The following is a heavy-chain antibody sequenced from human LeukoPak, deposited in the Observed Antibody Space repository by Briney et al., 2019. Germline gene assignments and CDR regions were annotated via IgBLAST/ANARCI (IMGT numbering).Heavy chain of an antibody. V-gene: IGHV3-64*04. CDR1: GFTFSSYA. CDR3: ARDQNYSFDC. J-gene: IGHJ4*02. CDR2: ISSNGGST. Sequence: PGGSLRLSCSASGFTFSSYAMHWVRQAPGKGLEYVSAISSNGGSTYYADSVKGRFTISRDNSKNTLYLQMNSLRAEDTAVYYCARDQNYSFDCWGQGTLVTVPS. D-gene: IGHD1-7*01.